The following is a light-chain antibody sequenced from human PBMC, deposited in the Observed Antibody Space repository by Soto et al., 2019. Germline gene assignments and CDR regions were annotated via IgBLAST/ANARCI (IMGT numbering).Light chain of an antibody. J-gene: IGLJ1*01. V-gene: IGLV2-11*01. CDR1: SSDVGGFNY. CDR2: DVA. CDR3: CSYAGGNPYV. Sequence: QSALTQPRSVSGSPGESVTISCTGTSSDVGGFNYVSWYQQYPGKAPSLLIYDVAKRPSRVPDRFSGSKSGNTASLTIAGLQAEDGADYYCCSYAGGNPYVFGTATKVTVL.